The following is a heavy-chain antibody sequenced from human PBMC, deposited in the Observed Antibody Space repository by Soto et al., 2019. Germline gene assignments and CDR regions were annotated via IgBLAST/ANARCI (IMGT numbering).Heavy chain of an antibody. CDR1: GYSFTSYW. J-gene: IGHJ6*02. CDR2: IDPSDSYT. Sequence: WGSLKISCKGSGYSFTSYWIGWVRQMPGKGLEWMGMIDPSDSYTNYSPSFQGHVTISADKSISTAYLQWSSLKASDTAMYYCASANYYYGMDVWGQGTTVTVS. CDR3: ASANYYYGMDV. D-gene: IGHD6-25*01. V-gene: IGHV5-10-1*01.